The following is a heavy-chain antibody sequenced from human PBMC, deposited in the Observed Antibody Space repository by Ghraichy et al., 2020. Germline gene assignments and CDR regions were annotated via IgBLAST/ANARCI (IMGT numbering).Heavy chain of an antibody. CDR1: GFSLLSYA. Sequence: GGSLRLSCAASGFSLLSYAMSWVRQAPGKGLEWVSGLNGGTTYYADSVKGRFTIPRDNSKNTVYLQMNSLRAEDTAVYYCARIRGASNYNALDVWGQGTTVTVSS. CDR2: LNGGTT. D-gene: IGHD2-8*01. V-gene: IGHV3-23*01. J-gene: IGHJ6*02. CDR3: ARIRGASNYNALDV.